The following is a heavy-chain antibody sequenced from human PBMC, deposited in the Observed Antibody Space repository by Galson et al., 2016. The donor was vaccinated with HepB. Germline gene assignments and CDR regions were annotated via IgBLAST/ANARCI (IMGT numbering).Heavy chain of an antibody. D-gene: IGHD1-26*01. Sequence: ETLSLTCGVPGGSFSDYFWTWIRQSPGKRLEWIGDISHSGNTNYNPSLKSRVSISVDTSKRQFSLSLTSVTAADSAIYYCALSEIDAFDIWGQGTMVTVSS. J-gene: IGHJ3*02. CDR3: ALSEIDAFDI. CDR2: ISHSGNT. V-gene: IGHV4-34*01. CDR1: GGSFSDYF.